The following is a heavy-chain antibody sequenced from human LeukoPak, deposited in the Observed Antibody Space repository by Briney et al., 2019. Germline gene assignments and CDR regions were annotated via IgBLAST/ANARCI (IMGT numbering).Heavy chain of an antibody. D-gene: IGHD4-17*01. V-gene: IGHV3-21*01. CDR3: ARETPYGDYYYYYMDV. J-gene: IGHJ6*03. CDR1: GFTFSTYT. Sequence: GGSLRLSCAASGFTFSTYTINWVRQAPGKGLQWVSSMSSSGDSIHLADSVKGRFTISRDNAKNSLYLQMNSLRAEDTAVYYCARETPYGDYYYYYMDVWGKGTTVTVSS. CDR2: MSSSGDSI.